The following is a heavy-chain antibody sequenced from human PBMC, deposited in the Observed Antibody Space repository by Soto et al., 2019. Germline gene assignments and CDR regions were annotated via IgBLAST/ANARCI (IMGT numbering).Heavy chain of an antibody. CDR2: INPSGGST. CDR3: AREGSYYDSSGTFDY. J-gene: IGHJ4*02. Sequence: ASVKVSCKASGYTFTSYYMHWVRQAPGQGLEWMGIINPSGGSTSCAQKFQGRVTMTRDTSTSTVYMELSSLRSEDTAVYYCAREGSYYDSSGTFDYWGQGTLVTVSS. D-gene: IGHD3-22*01. V-gene: IGHV1-46*01. CDR1: GYTFTSYY.